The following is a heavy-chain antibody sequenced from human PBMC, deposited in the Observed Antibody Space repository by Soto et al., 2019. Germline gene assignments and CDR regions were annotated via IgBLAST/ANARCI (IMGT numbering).Heavy chain of an antibody. J-gene: IGHJ4*02. CDR3: ARHTPAISISDH. CDR1: GDTISTGGYT. V-gene: IGHV4-30-2*01. D-gene: IGHD2-15*01. Sequence: PSETLSLTCDVSGDTISTGGYTWAWIRQPPGKALEWIGQTYHSGNPYYNPSLKSRVIISVDRSNNQFSLKLSSVTAADTAVYYCARHTPAISISDHWGQGTLVTVSS. CDR2: TYHSGNP.